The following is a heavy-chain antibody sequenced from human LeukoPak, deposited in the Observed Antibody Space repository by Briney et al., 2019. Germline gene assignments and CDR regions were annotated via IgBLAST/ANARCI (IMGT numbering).Heavy chain of an antibody. J-gene: IGHJ4*02. D-gene: IGHD6-19*01. V-gene: IGHV3-7*03. CDR2: IKQDGSEI. CDR1: GFTFSSYG. Sequence: AGGSLRLSCAASGFTFSSYGMNWVRQAPGKGLEWVANIKQDGSEIYYVDSVKGRFTISRDNSKNTLYLQMNTLRAEDTAVYYCWSNGPSSGSFDYWGEGRLVTVS. CDR3: WSNGPSSGSFDY.